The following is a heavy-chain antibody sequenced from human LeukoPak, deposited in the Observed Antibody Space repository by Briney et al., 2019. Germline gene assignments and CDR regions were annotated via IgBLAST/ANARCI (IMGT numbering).Heavy chain of an antibody. CDR2: IYSRGST. CDR1: GGSLTDYY. J-gene: IGHJ3*01. V-gene: IGHV4-4*09. D-gene: IGHD3-3*01. Sequence: SETLSLTCTVSGGSLTDYYWAWIRQPPGKGLEWIGYIYSRGSTTYNPSLQSRVSLSIDTSKSQFSLSLTSVTAADTAVYYCARHPPNDFRVGYGSFDVWGQGTMVTVSS. CDR3: ARHPPNDFRVGYGSFDV.